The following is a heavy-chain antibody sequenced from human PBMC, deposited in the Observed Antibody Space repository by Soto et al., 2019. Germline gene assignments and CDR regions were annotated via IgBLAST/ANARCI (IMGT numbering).Heavy chain of an antibody. J-gene: IGHJ4*02. CDR2: IIPIFDSA. V-gene: IGHV1-69*12. D-gene: IGHD6-19*01. CDR3: ARDDGSGWFVEAD. Sequence: QVQLVQSGAEVKKPGSSVKVSCKASGGSISSFAISWVRQAPGQGLDWMGGIIPIFDSANYAQKFQGRVTITADAATSTVYMELSSLRSEDAAVYFCARDDGSGWFVEADWGQGTLVTVSS. CDR1: GGSISSFA.